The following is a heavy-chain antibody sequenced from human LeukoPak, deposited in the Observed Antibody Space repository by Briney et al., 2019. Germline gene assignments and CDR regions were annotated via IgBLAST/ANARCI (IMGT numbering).Heavy chain of an antibody. CDR2: IGTAGDT. V-gene: IGHV3-13*01. Sequence: GGSLRLSCAASGFTFSSYDMHWVRQATGKGLEWVSGIGTAGDTYHTASVKGRFTISRENAKNSLYLQMNSLRAGDTAMYYCARATMVRSGAYDIWGQGTMVTVSS. D-gene: IGHD3-10*01. J-gene: IGHJ3*02. CDR3: ARATMVRSGAYDI. CDR1: GFTFSSYD.